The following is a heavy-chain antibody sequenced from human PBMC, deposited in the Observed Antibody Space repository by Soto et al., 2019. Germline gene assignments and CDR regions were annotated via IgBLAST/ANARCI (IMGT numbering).Heavy chain of an antibody. CDR3: ARDHYDILTGYYPGDAFDI. Sequence: ASVKVSCKASGGTFSSYTISWVRQAPGQGLEWMGRIIPILGIANYAQKFQGRVTITADKSTSTAYMELSSLRSEDTAVYYCARDHYDILTGYYPGDAFDIWGQGTMVTVSS. CDR1: GGTFSSYT. J-gene: IGHJ3*02. CDR2: IIPILGIA. V-gene: IGHV1-69*04. D-gene: IGHD3-9*01.